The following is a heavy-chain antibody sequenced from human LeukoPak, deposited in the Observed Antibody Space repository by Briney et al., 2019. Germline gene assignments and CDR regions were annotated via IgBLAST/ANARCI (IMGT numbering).Heavy chain of an antibody. J-gene: IGHJ4*02. CDR2: IYTSGST. CDR1: GGSISSYY. D-gene: IGHD2-15*01. Sequence: SETLSLTCTVSGGSISSYYWSWIRQPAGKGLEWIGRIYTSGSTNYNPSLKSRVTMSVDTSKNQFSLKLSSVTAADTAVYYCARGPGSGGRYYFDYWGQGTLVTVSS. CDR3: ARGPGSGGRYYFDY. V-gene: IGHV4-4*07.